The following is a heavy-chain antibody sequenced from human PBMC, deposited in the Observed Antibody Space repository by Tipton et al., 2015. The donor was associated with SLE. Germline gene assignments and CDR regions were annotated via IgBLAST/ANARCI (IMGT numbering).Heavy chain of an antibody. J-gene: IGHJ6*03. CDR3: ARVPGLERSYYYNYYMDV. Sequence: TLSLTCAVYGGSFSGYYWSWIRQSPGKGLEWIGDINHSGSTNYNPSLKSRVTISVDTSKNQFSLRLSSATAADTAVYYCARVPGLERSYYYNYYMDVWGKGTTVTVSS. CDR1: GGSFSGYY. D-gene: IGHD1-1*01. CDR2: INHSGST. V-gene: IGHV4-34*01.